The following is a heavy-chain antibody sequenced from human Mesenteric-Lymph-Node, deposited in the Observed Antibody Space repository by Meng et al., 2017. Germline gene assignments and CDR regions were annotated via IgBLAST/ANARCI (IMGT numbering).Heavy chain of an antibody. CDR3: ARVGYCSGGSCSFRYFDY. CDR2: INHSGST. V-gene: IGHV4-34*01. Sequence: VQLPQWGAGLLKPSETLSLTCAVYGGSFRGYYWSWIRQPPGKGLEWIGEINHSGSTNYNPSLKSRVTISVDTSKNQFSLKLSSVTAADTAVHYCARVGYCSGGSCSFRYFDYWGQGILVTVSS. CDR1: GGSFRGYY. D-gene: IGHD2-15*01. J-gene: IGHJ4*02.